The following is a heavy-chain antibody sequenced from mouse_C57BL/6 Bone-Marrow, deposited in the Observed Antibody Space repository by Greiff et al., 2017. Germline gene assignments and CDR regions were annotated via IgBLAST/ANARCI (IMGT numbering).Heavy chain of an antibody. CDR2: IRLKSDNYAT. J-gene: IGHJ4*01. V-gene: IGHV6-3*01. Sequence: EVKLEESGGGLVQPGGSMKLSCVASGFTFSNYWMNWVRQSPEKGLEWVAQIRLKSDNYATHYAESVKGRFTISRDDSKSSVYLQMNNLRAEDTGIYYCTVEDYYSSSHYYAMDYWGQGTSVTVSS. CDR3: TVEDYYSSSHYYAMDY. D-gene: IGHD1-1*01. CDR1: GFTFSNYW.